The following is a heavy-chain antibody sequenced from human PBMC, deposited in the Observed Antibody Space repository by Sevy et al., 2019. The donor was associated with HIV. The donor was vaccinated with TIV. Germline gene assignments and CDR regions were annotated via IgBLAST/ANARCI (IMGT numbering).Heavy chain of an antibody. CDR1: GGSISSYY. CDR2: IYYSGST. Sequence: SETLSLTCTVSGGSISSYYWSWIRQPPGKGLEWIGYIYYSGSTNYNPSLKSRVTISVDTSKNQFSLKLSSVTAADTAVYYCARYSVYDLYYFDYWGRGTLVTVSS. D-gene: IGHD5-12*01. CDR3: ARYSVYDLYYFDY. J-gene: IGHJ4*02. V-gene: IGHV4-59*08.